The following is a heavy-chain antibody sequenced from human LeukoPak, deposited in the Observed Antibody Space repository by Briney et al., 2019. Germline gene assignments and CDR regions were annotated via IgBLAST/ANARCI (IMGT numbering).Heavy chain of an antibody. CDR2: INHSGST. CDR1: GGSFSGYY. D-gene: IGHD5-18*01. J-gene: IGHJ4*02. V-gene: IGHV4-34*01. Sequence: SETLSLTCAVYGGSFSGYYWSWIRQPPGKGLEWIGEINHSGSTNYNPSLKSRVTISVDTSKNQFSLKLSSVTAADTAVYYCARTDTAMVLSDYWGQGTLVTVSS. CDR3: ARTDTAMVLSDY.